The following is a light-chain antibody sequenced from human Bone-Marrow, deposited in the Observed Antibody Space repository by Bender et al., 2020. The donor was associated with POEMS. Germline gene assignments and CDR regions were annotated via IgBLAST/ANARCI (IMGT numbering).Light chain of an antibody. CDR2: EVT. Sequence: QSALTQPPSASGSPGQSVTISCTGTSSDVGSYNYVSWYQQHPGKVPKLMIYEVTKRPSGVPDRFSGSKSGNTASLTISGLQAEDEADYYCSSYTSSITLVFGGGTKLTVL. CDR3: SSYTSSITLV. V-gene: IGLV2-8*01. J-gene: IGLJ2*01. CDR1: SSDVGSYNY.